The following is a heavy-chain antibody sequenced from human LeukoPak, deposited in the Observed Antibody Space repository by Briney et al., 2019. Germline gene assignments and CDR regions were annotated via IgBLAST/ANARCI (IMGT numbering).Heavy chain of an antibody. Sequence: KSGGSLRLSCAASGFTFSSYSMNWVRQAPGKGLEWVSSISSSSSYIYYADSVKGRFTISRDNAKNSLYLQMNSLRAEDTAVYYCARVPGYCSSTSCPPDGMDVWGQGTTVTVSS. CDR1: GFTFSSYS. V-gene: IGHV3-21*01. CDR3: ARVPGYCSSTSCPPDGMDV. D-gene: IGHD2-2*01. CDR2: ISSSSSYI. J-gene: IGHJ6*02.